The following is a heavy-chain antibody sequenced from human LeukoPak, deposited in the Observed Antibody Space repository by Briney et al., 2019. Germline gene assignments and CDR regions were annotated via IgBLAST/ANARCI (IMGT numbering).Heavy chain of an antibody. J-gene: IGHJ4*02. CDR2: IGGSGDST. V-gene: IGHV3-23*01. CDR1: GFTFSSYA. D-gene: IGHD5-18*01. Sequence: GGSLRLSCAASGFTFSSYAMSWVRQAAGKGLEWVSAIGGSGDSTYYADSVKGRFTISIDNSKNTLYLQMNSLRAEDTAVYYCAKDRRIQLWLGFDYWGQGTLVTASS. CDR3: AKDRRIQLWLGFDY.